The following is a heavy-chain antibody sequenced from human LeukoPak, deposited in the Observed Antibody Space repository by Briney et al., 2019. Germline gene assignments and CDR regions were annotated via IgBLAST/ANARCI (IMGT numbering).Heavy chain of an antibody. D-gene: IGHD3-22*01. CDR1: GFTFSSYW. V-gene: IGHV3-7*01. Sequence: GGSLRLSCTASGFTFSSYWMSWVRQPPGKGLEWVANIKEDGSEKYHVDSVKGRFTISRDNAKSSLYLQMNSLRAEDTAVYYCVRDRKYYYGPSGYLSWGQGSLVTVSS. J-gene: IGHJ4*02. CDR2: IKEDGSEK. CDR3: VRDRKYYYGPSGYLS.